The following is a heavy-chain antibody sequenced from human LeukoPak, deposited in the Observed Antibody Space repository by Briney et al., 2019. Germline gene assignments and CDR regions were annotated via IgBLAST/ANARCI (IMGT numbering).Heavy chain of an antibody. CDR3: ARDGPAQMVDFDY. Sequence: RDSVKVSCKASGYTFSGTGWYLYWLRQAPGQGLECMGWIYPYTGATHYAPKFQGRVAMTRDTSISTAYMELSRLRPDDTAVYYCARDGPAQMVDFDYWGQGTLVTVSS. CDR1: GYTFSGTGWY. V-gene: IGHV1-2*02. CDR2: IYPYTGAT. D-gene: IGHD3-10*01. J-gene: IGHJ4*02.